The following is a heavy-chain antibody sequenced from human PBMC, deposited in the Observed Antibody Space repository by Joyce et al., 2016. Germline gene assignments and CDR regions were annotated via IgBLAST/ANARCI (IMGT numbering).Heavy chain of an antibody. Sequence: QVQLVESGGGVVQPGRSLRLSCAASGLTLSKYGVHWVRQVPGKGLEWVAVISYDGIYKYYADSVKGRFTSSRDKSKNTVFLEMNSLRTEDTAVYYCAKILTATYSSGWFLDYWGQGTLVTVSS. J-gene: IGHJ4*02. V-gene: IGHV3-30*18. CDR3: AKILTATYSSGWFLDY. D-gene: IGHD6-25*01. CDR1: GLTLSKYG. CDR2: ISYDGIYK.